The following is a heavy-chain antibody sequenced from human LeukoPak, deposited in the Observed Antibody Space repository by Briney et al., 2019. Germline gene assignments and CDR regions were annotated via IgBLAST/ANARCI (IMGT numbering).Heavy chain of an antibody. CDR1: GYTFTSYD. D-gene: IGHD3-10*01. CDR2: MNPNSGNT. CDR3: ASRDITMARGALETHYYGMDV. V-gene: IGHV1-8*01. Sequence: ASVKVSCKASGYTFTSYDINWVRQATGQGLEWMGWMNPNSGNTGYAQKFQGRVTMTRNTSISTAYMELSSLRSEDTAVYYCASRDITMARGALETHYYGMDVWGQGTTVTVSS. J-gene: IGHJ6*02.